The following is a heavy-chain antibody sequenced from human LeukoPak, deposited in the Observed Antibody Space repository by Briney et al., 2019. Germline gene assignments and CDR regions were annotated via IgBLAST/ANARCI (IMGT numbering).Heavy chain of an antibody. J-gene: IGHJ4*02. V-gene: IGHV1-58*02. Sequence: SVKVSCKASGFTFTSSAMQWVRQARGQRLEWIGWIVVDNGNTNYAQKFQERVTITRDMSTNTAYMELSSLRSDDTAVYYCAVMGTAMITGFDFWGQGTLVTVSS. CDR2: IVVDNGNT. D-gene: IGHD5-18*01. CDR3: AVMGTAMITGFDF. CDR1: GFTFTSSA.